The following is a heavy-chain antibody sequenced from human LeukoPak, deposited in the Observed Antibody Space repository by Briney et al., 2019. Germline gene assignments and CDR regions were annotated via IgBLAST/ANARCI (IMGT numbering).Heavy chain of an antibody. CDR2: IKYGGST. J-gene: IGHJ4*02. CDR1: GVSVSSSSYY. Sequence: SETLSLTCTVSGVSVSSSSYYWNWIRQPPGKGLEWIGNIKYGGSTYYNPSLKSRVTISVDTSKNQFSLKLSSVTAADTAVFYCARRIGGSAEIDYWGQGTLVTVSS. V-gene: IGHV4-39*01. D-gene: IGHD1-26*01. CDR3: ARRIGGSAEIDY.